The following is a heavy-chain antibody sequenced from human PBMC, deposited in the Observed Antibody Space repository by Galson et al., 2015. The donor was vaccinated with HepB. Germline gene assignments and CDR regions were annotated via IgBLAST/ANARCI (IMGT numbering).Heavy chain of an antibody. CDR1: GGSISSGGYS. Sequence: TLSLTCAVSGGSISSGGYSWSWIRQPPGKGLEWIGYIYHTGIPYYNPSLKSRVTISVDTSRNQFSLKLSSVTAADTAVYYCAGIVLVSAAQFDYWGQGTLVTVSS. CDR3: AGIVLVSAAQFDY. D-gene: IGHD2-2*01. CDR2: IYHTGIP. V-gene: IGHV4-30-2*05. J-gene: IGHJ4*02.